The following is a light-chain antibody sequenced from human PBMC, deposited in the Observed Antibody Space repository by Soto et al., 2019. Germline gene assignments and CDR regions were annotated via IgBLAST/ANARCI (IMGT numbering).Light chain of an antibody. J-gene: IGLJ1*01. Sequence: QSALTQPPSASGSPGQSVTISCTGTSSDVGGYNYVSWYQQHPGKAPKLMIYEATKRPSGVPDRFSGSKSGNTASLTVSGLQTEDEADYYCTSYAGRDNYVFGTGTKVTVL. CDR3: TSYAGRDNYV. V-gene: IGLV2-8*01. CDR1: SSDVGGYNY. CDR2: EAT.